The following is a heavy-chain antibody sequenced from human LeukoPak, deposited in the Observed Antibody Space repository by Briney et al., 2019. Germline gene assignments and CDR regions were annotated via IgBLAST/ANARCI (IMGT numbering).Heavy chain of an antibody. J-gene: IGHJ6*02. CDR2: ISYDGSKK. CDR1: GFTFSSYG. CDR3: AKPGGYCSSTSCFYGMDV. Sequence: PGGSLRLSCAASGFTFSSYGMHWVRQAPGKGVEGVAVISYDGSKKYYADYVKGRFTISRDNSKNTLYLQMNSLRAEDTAVYYCAKPGGYCSSTSCFYGMDVWGQGTTVTVSS. D-gene: IGHD2-2*01. V-gene: IGHV3-30*18.